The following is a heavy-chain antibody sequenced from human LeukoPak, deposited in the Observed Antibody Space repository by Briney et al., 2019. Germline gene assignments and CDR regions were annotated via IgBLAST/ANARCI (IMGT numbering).Heavy chain of an antibody. D-gene: IGHD6-13*01. CDR3: ARVGALSSSWLLY. CDR2: ISSSGSTI. CDR1: GFTFSSYE. J-gene: IGHJ4*02. V-gene: IGHV3-48*03. Sequence: GGSLRLSCAASGFTFSSYEMNWVRQAPGKGLEWVSYISSSGSTIYYADSVKGRFTISRDNAKNSLYLQMNSLRAEDTAVYFCARVGALSSSWLLYWGQGTLVTVSS.